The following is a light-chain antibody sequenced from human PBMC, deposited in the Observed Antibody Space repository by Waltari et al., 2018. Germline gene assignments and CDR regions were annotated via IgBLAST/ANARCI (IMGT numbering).Light chain of an antibody. CDR1: QDIRNW. CDR2: ATS. J-gene: IGKJ3*01. V-gene: IGKV1-12*01. CDR3: QQANSFPIT. Sequence: TCLAIQDIRNWLAGYQQKPGKAPNLLIYATSSLQTRVPSRFSCSGSGTEFTLTISSLQPEDFATYYCQQANSFPITFGPGTKVDIK.